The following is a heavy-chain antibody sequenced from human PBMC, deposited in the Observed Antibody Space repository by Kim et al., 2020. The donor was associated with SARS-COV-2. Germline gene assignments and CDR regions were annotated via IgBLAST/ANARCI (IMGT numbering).Heavy chain of an antibody. V-gene: IGHV3-48*02. J-gene: IGHJ3*02. CDR1: GFTFKTHS. D-gene: IGHD3-16*01. Sequence: GGSLRLSCAASGFTFKTHSMDWVRQVPGRGLEWLSYISDDGRSIYYADSVKGRFTISRDDAKNSVFLQMNSLRDGDTAVYYCASDGLGVLPSDALDMWGQGTMVTVSS. CDR2: ISDDGRSI. CDR3: ASDGLGVLPSDALDM.